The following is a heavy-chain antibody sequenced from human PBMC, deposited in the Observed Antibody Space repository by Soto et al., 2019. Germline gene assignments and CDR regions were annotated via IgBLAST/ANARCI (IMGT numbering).Heavy chain of an antibody. CDR3: ARQPTVTQDYYYGMDV. CDR1: GFNFSSYG. J-gene: IGHJ6*02. D-gene: IGHD4-4*01. CDR2: IWYDGSNK. V-gene: IGHV3-33*01. Sequence: PGGSLRLSCAAAGFNFSSYGMHWVRQAPGKGLEWVAVIWYDGSNKYYADSVKGRFTISRDNSKNTLYLQMNSLRAEDTAVYYCARQPTVTQDYYYGMDVWGQGTTVTVSS.